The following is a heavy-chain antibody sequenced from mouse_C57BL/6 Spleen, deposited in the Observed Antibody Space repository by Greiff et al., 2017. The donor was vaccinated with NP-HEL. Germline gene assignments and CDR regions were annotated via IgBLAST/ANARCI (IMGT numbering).Heavy chain of an antibody. V-gene: IGHV3-6*01. D-gene: IGHD2-2*01. CDR1: GYSITSGYY. Sequence: ESGPGLVKPSQSLSLTCSVTGYSITSGYYWNWIRQFPGNKLEWMGYISYDGSNNYNPSLKNRISITRDTSKNQFFLKLNSVTTEDTATYYCARELWLRYYAMDYWGQGTSVTVSS. CDR3: ARELWLRYYAMDY. J-gene: IGHJ4*01. CDR2: ISYDGSN.